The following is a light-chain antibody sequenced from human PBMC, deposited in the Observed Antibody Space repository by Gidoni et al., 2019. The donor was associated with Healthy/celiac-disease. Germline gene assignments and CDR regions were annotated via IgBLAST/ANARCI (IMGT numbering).Light chain of an antibody. CDR2: GNS. J-gene: IGLJ2*01. V-gene: IGLV1-40*01. Sequence: QSVLTQPPSVSGAPGQRVIISCTGSSSNIGAGYDVHWYQQLPGTAPKLLIYGNSNRPSGVPDRFSGSKSGTSASLAITGLQAEDEADYYFQSYDSSLSASVVFGGGTKLTVL. CDR3: QSYDSSLSASVV. CDR1: SSNIGAGYD.